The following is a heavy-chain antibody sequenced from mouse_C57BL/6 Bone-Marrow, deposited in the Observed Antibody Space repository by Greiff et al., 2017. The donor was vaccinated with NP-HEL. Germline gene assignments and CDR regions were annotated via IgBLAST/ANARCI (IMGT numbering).Heavy chain of an antibody. J-gene: IGHJ3*01. CDR2: IYPGSGNT. D-gene: IGHD2-1*01. V-gene: IGHV1-76*01. CDR3: ARDGNSRFAY. Sequence: QVQLKESGAELVRPGASVKLSCKASGYTFTDYYINWVKQRPGQGLEWIARIYPGSGNTYYNEKFKGKATLTAEKSSSTAYMQLSSLTSEDSAVYFSARDGNSRFAYWGKGTLVTVSA. CDR1: GYTFTDYY.